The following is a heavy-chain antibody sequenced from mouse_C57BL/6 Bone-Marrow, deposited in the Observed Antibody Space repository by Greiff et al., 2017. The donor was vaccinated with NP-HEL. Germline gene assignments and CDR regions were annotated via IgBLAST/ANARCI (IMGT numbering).Heavy chain of an antibody. V-gene: IGHV1-18*01. Sequence: VQLQQSRPELVKPGASVKIPCKASGYTFTDYNMDWVKQSHGKSLEWIGDINPNNGGTIYNQKFKGKATLTVDKSSSTAYMELRSLTSEDTAVYYCARNDYYGSSYCFAYWGQGTLVTVSA. CDR2: INPNNGGT. D-gene: IGHD1-1*01. CDR1: GYTFTDYN. CDR3: ARNDYYGSSYCFAY. J-gene: IGHJ3*01.